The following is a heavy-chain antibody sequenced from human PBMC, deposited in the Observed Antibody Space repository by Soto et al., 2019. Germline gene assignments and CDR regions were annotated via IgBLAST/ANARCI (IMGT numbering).Heavy chain of an antibody. D-gene: IGHD2-2*01. CDR3: ADLSRYCASSNCD. V-gene: IGHV3-23*01. Sequence: DVRRLESGGGLVQPGGSLRLSCSASGFTFSSYSMSWVRQAPGKGLEWVSTIGTSASTYYGDSVRGRFTISRDKSRNTLYLEMNSLRAEDTAVYYCADLSRYCASSNCDWGQGTLVTVSS. CDR2: IGTSAST. CDR1: GFTFSSYS. J-gene: IGHJ4*02.